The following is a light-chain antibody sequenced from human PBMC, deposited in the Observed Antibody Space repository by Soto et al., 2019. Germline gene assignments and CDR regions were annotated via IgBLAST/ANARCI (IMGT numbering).Light chain of an antibody. CDR2: DAS. V-gene: IGKV3-11*01. CDR1: QVVSSY. Sequence: EIVLTQSPATLSLSPGERATLSCRASQVVSSYLAWYQQKPGQAPRLLIYDASNRATGIPARFSGSGSGTDFTLTISSLEPEDFAVYYCQQRSNWPPITFGKGTRLEIK. CDR3: QQRSNWPPIT. J-gene: IGKJ5*01.